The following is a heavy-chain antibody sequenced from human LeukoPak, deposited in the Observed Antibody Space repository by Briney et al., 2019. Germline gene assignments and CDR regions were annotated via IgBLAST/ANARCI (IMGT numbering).Heavy chain of an antibody. CDR3: ARHLTVRGVPDY. V-gene: IGHV5-10-1*01. Sequence: GESLKISCKVSGYSFTSYWISWVRQMPGKGLEWMGRIDPSDSYTNYSPSFQGHVTISADKSISTAYLQWSSLKASDTAMYYCARHLTVRGVPDYWGEGTLVTVSS. D-gene: IGHD3-10*01. CDR1: GYSFTSYW. J-gene: IGHJ4*02. CDR2: IDPSDSYT.